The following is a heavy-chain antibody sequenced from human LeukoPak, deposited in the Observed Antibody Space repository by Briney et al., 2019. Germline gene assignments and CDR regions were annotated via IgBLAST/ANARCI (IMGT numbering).Heavy chain of an antibody. J-gene: IGHJ6*02. CDR2: ISSSSSYI. V-gene: IGHV3-21*01. CDR3: ARGADADSAMITFGGVIAPPVYYYYYGMDV. CDR1: GFTFSSYS. D-gene: IGHD3-16*02. Sequence: PGGSLRLSCEASGFTFSSYSMNWVRQAPGKGLEWVSSISSSSSYIYYADSVKGRFTISRDNAKNSLYLQMNSLRAEDTAVYYCARGADADSAMITFGGVIAPPVYYYYYGMDVWGQGTTVTVSS.